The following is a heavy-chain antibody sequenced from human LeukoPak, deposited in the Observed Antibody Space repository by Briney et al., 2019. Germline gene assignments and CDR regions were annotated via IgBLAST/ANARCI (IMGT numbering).Heavy chain of an antibody. CDR2: INTDGSNI. CDR3: ARMWGSSWSYFDY. CDR1: GFTFSRYW. D-gene: IGHD6-13*01. Sequence: QSGGSLRLSCAASGFTFSRYWMHWVRQAPGKGLVWVSHINTDGSNINYADSVKGRFTISRDNAKNSLYLQMNSLRAEDTAVYFCARMWGSSWSYFDYWGQGTLVTVSS. J-gene: IGHJ4*02. V-gene: IGHV3-74*01.